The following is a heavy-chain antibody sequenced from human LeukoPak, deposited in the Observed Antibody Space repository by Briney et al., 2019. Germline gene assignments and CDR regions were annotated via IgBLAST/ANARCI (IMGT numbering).Heavy chain of an antibody. CDR3: GSRGRATMVREVLVVGFDI. CDR1: SGSISCYY. J-gene: IGHJ3*02. D-gene: IGHD3-10*01. V-gene: IGHV4-59*08. CDR2: VFHRGSN. Sequence: PSETLSLTCTVSSGSISCYYRRWIRHPPGRGLEWIGYVFHRGSNNHNPSLKGRVPIPLDQPKNQFSLNLGSPAAADTAVYYCGSRGRATMVREVLVVGFDIWGQGTMVTVS.